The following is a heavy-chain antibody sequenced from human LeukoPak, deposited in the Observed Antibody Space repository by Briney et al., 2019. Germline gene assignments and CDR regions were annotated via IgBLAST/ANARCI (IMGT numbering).Heavy chain of an antibody. D-gene: IGHD6-19*01. Sequence: SETLSLTCAVYGGSFSGYYWSWIRQPPGKGLEWIGEINHSGSTNYNPSLKSRVTISVDTSKNQFSLKLSSVTAADTAVYYCARDSYSSGWFGAFDIWGQGTMVTVSS. J-gene: IGHJ3*02. CDR2: INHSGST. V-gene: IGHV4-34*01. CDR3: ARDSYSSGWFGAFDI. CDR1: GGSFSGYY.